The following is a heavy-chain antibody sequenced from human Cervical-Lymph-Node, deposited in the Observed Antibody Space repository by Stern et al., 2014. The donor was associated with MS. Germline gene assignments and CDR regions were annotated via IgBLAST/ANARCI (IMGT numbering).Heavy chain of an antibody. CDR3: TRRGGQQLIHFDS. CDR2: ISHSGST. Sequence: VQLEESGPGLVKPSGTLSLTCVVSGDFINRNWWSWVRQTPGKGLEWLGEISHSGSTNYNPSLRSRLTLSIDESTNQLSLKLDSVTAADTAIYYCTRRGGQQLIHFDSWGQGALVTVSS. V-gene: IGHV4-4*02. D-gene: IGHD6-13*01. CDR1: GDFINRNW. J-gene: IGHJ4*02.